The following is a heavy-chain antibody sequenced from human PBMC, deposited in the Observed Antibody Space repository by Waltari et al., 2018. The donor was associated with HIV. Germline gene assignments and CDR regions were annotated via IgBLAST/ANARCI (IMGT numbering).Heavy chain of an antibody. Sequence: EVQLVESGGGLVKPGGSLRLSCAASGFTFSSYSMNWVRQAPGKGLEWVSSISSSSSYIYYADSVKGRFTISRDNAKNSLYLQMNSLRAEDTAVYYCARDKRCSGGSCYTPHGMDVWGQGTTVTVSS. CDR2: ISSSSSYI. CDR1: GFTFSSYS. J-gene: IGHJ6*02. V-gene: IGHV3-21*01. D-gene: IGHD2-15*01. CDR3: ARDKRCSGGSCYTPHGMDV.